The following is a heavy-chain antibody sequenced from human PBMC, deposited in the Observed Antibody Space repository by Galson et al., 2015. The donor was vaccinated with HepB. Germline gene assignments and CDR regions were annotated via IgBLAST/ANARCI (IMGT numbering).Heavy chain of an antibody. J-gene: IGHJ4*02. D-gene: IGHD4-11*01. Sequence: SETLSLTCTVSGGSISSYYWSWIRQPPGKGLEWIGYIYYSGSTNYNPSLKSRVTISVDTSKNQFSLKLSSVTAADTAVYYCARGYTNYDLFFDCWGQGTLVTVSS. CDR3: ARGYTNYDLFFDC. CDR2: IYYSGST. V-gene: IGHV4-59*12. CDR1: GGSISSYY.